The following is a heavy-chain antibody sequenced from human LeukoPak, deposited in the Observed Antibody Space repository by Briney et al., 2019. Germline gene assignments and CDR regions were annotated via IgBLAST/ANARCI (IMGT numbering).Heavy chain of an antibody. J-gene: IGHJ5*02. V-gene: IGHV4-39*01. D-gene: IGHD4-17*01. Sequence: SETLSLTCTVSGGSVSSSGYYWGWIRQPPGKGLEWIGTIHYNGGTYYNPSLKGRVTISIDTSKNRFSLQLSSVTAADTAVYYCARHHDYGDYSWFDPWGQGTLVTVSS. CDR1: GGSVSSSGYY. CDR3: ARHHDYGDYSWFDP. CDR2: IHYNGGT.